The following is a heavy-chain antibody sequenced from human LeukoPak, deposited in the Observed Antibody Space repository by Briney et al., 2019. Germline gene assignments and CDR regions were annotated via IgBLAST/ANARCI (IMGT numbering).Heavy chain of an antibody. CDR3: ARSSFSITMIVVVITPFDY. J-gene: IGHJ4*02. CDR1: GFTFSSYA. D-gene: IGHD3-22*01. Sequence: GGSLRLSCAASGFTFSSYAISCVLEAPGKGLESVSAISGSGGSTYYADSVKGRFTISRDNSKNTLYLQMNSLRAEDTAVYYCARSSFSITMIVVVITPFDYWGQGTLVTVSS. V-gene: IGHV3-23*01. CDR2: ISGSGGST.